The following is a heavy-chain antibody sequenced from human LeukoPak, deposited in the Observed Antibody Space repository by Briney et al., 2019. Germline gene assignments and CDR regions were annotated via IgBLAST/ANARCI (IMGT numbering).Heavy chain of an antibody. V-gene: IGHV3-30*18. Sequence: GGSLRLSCAASGFTFSSYGMQWVRQAPGKGPEWVAVISYDGSNKYYADSVKGRFTISRDNAKSTLYLQMNSLRAEDTAVYYCAKEILTGYYLDYWGQGTLVTVSS. CDR2: ISYDGSNK. J-gene: IGHJ4*02. CDR3: AKEILTGYYLDY. CDR1: GFTFSSYG. D-gene: IGHD3-9*01.